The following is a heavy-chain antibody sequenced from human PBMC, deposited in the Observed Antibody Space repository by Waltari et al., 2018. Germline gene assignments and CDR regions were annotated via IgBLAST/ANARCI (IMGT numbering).Heavy chain of an antibody. CDR3: ATAPNLGY. D-gene: IGHD3-10*01. Sequence: EVQLVESGGGLIQPGGSLRLSCEASGFTVGNNYMSWVRQAPGKGMEGVSLIYSGGSTHYTDSVRVRFTISRDSAKNTLYLQMHSVRDEDTAVYYCATAPNLGYWGQGTLVTVSS. J-gene: IGHJ4*02. CDR1: GFTVGNNY. V-gene: IGHV3-53*01. CDR2: IYSGGST.